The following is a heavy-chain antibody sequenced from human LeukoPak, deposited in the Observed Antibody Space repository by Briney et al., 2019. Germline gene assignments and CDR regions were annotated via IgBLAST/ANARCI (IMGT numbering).Heavy chain of an antibody. V-gene: IGHV3-48*03. Sequence: GGSLRLSCAASGFTFSSYEMDWVRQAPGKGLEWVSYVSSSGSTIYYADSVKGRFTISRDNAKNSLYLQMNSLRAEDTAVYYCAELGITMIGGVWGKGTTVTISS. J-gene: IGHJ6*04. D-gene: IGHD3-10*02. CDR1: GFTFSSYE. CDR3: AELGITMIGGV. CDR2: VSSSGSTI.